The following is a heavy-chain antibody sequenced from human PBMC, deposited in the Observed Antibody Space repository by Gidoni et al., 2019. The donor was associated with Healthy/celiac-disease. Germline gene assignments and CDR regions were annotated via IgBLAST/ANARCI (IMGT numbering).Heavy chain of an antibody. CDR1: GLPFSSYG. Sequence: QVQRVESGGGVVQPGRCLRLSGAASGLPFSSYGMHWVRQAPVKGLEGVAVRWYDGSNKYYADSVKGRFTISRDNSKNTLYLQMNSLRAEDTAVYYCARGSYYYYYYMDVWGKGTTVTVSS. CDR2: RWYDGSNK. J-gene: IGHJ6*03. CDR3: ARGSYYYYYYMDV. V-gene: IGHV3-33*01.